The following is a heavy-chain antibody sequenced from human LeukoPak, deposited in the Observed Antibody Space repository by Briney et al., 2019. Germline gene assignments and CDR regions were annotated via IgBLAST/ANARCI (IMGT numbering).Heavy chain of an antibody. CDR1: GFTFSSYA. CDR3: ARFGSSWYYGFDY. V-gene: IGHV3-23*01. D-gene: IGHD6-13*01. Sequence: PGGSLRLSCAASGFTFSSYAMSRVRQAPGKGLEWVSAISGSGGSTYYADSVKGRFTISRDNSKNSLYLQMNSLRAEDTAVYYCARFGSSWYYGFDYWGQGTLVTVSS. CDR2: ISGSGGST. J-gene: IGHJ4*02.